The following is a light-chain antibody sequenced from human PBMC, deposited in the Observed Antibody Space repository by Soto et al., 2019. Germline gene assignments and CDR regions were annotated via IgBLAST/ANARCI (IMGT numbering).Light chain of an antibody. Sequence: DIHMTQSPSTLSASVGDRVTITCRASQSISSWLAWYQQRPGKAPKLLIYKASSLQSGVPSRFSGSGAGTAFTITISSLQPDDFATYYCQRYDTYWTFGQGTKVEIK. CDR3: QRYDTYWT. V-gene: IGKV1-5*03. J-gene: IGKJ1*01. CDR2: KAS. CDR1: QSISSW.